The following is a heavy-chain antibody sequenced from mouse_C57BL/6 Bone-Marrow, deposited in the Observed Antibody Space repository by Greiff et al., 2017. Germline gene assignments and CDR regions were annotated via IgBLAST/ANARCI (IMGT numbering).Heavy chain of an antibody. CDR3: ARLGERPYDFDY. Sequence: QVQLQQPGAELVMPGASVKLSCKASGYTFTSYWMHWVTQRPGQGLEWIGEIDPSDSYTNYNQKFKGKSTLTVDKSSSTAYMQLSRLTSEDSAVYYSARLGERPYDFDYWGQGTTRTVSS. CDR2: IDPSDSYT. CDR1: GYTFTSYW. V-gene: IGHV1-69*01. J-gene: IGHJ2*01. D-gene: IGHD1-2*01.